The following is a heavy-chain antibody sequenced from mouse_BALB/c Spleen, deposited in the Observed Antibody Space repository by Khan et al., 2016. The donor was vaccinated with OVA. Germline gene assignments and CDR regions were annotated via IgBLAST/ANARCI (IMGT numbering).Heavy chain of an antibody. Sequence: VQLKQSGPGLVAPSQSLSITCTVSGFSLSRYNIHWVRQPPGKGLEWLGMIWGGGGTDYNSTLKSRLSIRKDNSKSQVLLKMNSLQTDDTAMYYCARAYYRYEGYYAMDYWGQGTSVTVSS. CDR2: IWGGGGT. V-gene: IGHV2-6-4*01. D-gene: IGHD2-14*01. J-gene: IGHJ4*01. CDR1: GFSLSRYN. CDR3: ARAYYRYEGYYAMDY.